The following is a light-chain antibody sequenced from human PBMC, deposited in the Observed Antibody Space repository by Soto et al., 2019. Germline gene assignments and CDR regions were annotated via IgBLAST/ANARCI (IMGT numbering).Light chain of an antibody. V-gene: IGKV3-15*01. CDR3: KQANSFPLT. CDR2: RAS. Sequence: EVALKQSPATVSVSPGEGATLSCRASQSINTLLAWYQQKPGQAPRLLIYRASTRATDIPARFSGSGSGTDFTLTIRSLQPEDFATYYCKQANSFPLTFGQGTRLEIK. J-gene: IGKJ5*01. CDR1: QSINTL.